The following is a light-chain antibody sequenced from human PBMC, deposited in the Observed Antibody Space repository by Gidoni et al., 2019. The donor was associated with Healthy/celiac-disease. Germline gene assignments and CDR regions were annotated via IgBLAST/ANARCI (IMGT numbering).Light chain of an antibody. J-gene: IGKJ5*01. CDR3: QQRSNLIT. CDR2: DAS. Sequence: DIVLTQSPSTLSLSPVERATLSCRASQSVSSYLAWYQQKPGQAPRLLIYDASNRATGIPARFSGSGSGTDFTLTISSLEPEDFAVYYCQQRSNLITFGQGTRLEIK. V-gene: IGKV3-11*01. CDR1: QSVSSY.